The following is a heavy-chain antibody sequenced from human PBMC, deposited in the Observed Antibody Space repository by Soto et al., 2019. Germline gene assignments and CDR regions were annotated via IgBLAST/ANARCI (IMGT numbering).Heavy chain of an antibody. D-gene: IGHD3-22*01. CDR3: AKGSVNYDSRAYIGDF. CDR1: GFTMNTCA. J-gene: IGHJ4*02. Sequence: EVQLLQSGGGLVQPGGSLSLSCAASGFTMNTCAMNWVRQSPEKGLEWVATIGRSASNRYYANSVKGRFTISRDDSKNTLYLQMSSLRADDTAIYYCAKGSVNYDSRAYIGDFWGQGTLVTVSS. CDR2: IGRSASNR. V-gene: IGHV3-23*05.